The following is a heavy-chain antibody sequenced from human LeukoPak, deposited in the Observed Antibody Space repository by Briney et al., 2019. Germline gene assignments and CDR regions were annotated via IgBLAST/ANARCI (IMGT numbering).Heavy chain of an antibody. CDR3: ATALYQPDAFDI. J-gene: IGHJ3*02. CDR1: GGSISDAAYY. Sequence: SETLSLTCTVSGGSISDAAYYWSWIRQHPGEGLKWIGYIYYSGSTSYNPSLKSRVTISVDTSKNQFSLKLSSVTAADTAVYYCATALYQPDAFDIWGQGTMVTVSS. D-gene: IGHD2-2*01. V-gene: IGHV4-61*08. CDR2: IYYSGST.